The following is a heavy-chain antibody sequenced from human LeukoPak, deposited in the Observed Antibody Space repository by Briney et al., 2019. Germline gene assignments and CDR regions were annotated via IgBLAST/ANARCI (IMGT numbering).Heavy chain of an antibody. J-gene: IGHJ4*02. D-gene: IGHD2/OR15-2a*01. V-gene: IGHV4-39*01. Sequence: SETLSLTCTVSGGSISSDNYYWAWIRQPPGKGLEWIGSIYYSGSTYYNPSLKSRVTMSVDTSKNQFSLKLSSVTATDTAVHYCARLSFLNQFDYWGQGTLVTVFS. CDR1: GGSISSDNYY. CDR2: IYYSGST. CDR3: ARLSFLNQFDY.